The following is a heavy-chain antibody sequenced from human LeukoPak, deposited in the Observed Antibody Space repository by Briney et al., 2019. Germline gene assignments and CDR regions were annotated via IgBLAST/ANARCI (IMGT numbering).Heavy chain of an antibody. CDR1: GFTFSSYA. V-gene: IGHV3-30-3*01. D-gene: IGHD3-22*01. J-gene: IGHJ4*02. CDR2: ISYDGSNK. Sequence: PSGRSLRLSCAASGFTFSSYAMHWVRQAPGKGLEWVAVISYDGSNKYYADSVKGRFTISRDNSKNTLYLQMNSLRAEDTAVYYCARESTGLAYYDSSGLDYWGQGTLVTVSS. CDR3: ARESTGLAYYDSSGLDY.